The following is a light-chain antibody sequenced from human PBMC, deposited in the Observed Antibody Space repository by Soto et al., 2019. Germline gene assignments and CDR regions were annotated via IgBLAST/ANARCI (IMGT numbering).Light chain of an antibody. Sequence: QSVLTQPASVSGSPGQSITISCTGSSSDIGAFNYVAWYQQHPGKAPKLIIHGVTNRPSGVSSRFSGSKSDYTASLTISGLQAEDEPDYYCSSYTTAFFYVFGTGTKVTVL. CDR1: SSDIGAFNY. J-gene: IGLJ1*01. CDR3: SSYTTAFFYV. CDR2: GVT. V-gene: IGLV2-14*01.